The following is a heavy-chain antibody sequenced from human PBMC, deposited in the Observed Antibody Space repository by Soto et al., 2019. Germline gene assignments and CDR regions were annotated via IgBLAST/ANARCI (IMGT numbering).Heavy chain of an antibody. D-gene: IGHD4-4*01. Sequence: GESLKISCKGSGYSFTSYWIGWVRQMPGKGLEWMGIIYPGDSDTRYSPSFQGQVTISADKSISTAYLQWSSLKASDTAMYYCARHFKVTSEEYYYYYYMDVWGKGTTVTVSS. J-gene: IGHJ6*03. V-gene: IGHV5-51*01. CDR3: ARHFKVTSEEYYYYYYMDV. CDR2: IYPGDSDT. CDR1: GYSFTSYW.